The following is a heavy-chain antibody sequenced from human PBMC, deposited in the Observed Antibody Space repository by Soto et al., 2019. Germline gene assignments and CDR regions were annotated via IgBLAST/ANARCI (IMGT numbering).Heavy chain of an antibody. CDR1: GFTFSSYA. J-gene: IGHJ4*02. CDR3: ARDLDGYSSSSLDY. CDR2: ISYDGSNK. V-gene: IGHV3-30-3*01. D-gene: IGHD6-6*01. Sequence: GGSLRLSCAASGFTFSSYAMHWVRQAPGKGLEWVAVISYDGSNKYYADSVKGRFTISRDNSKNTLYLQMNSLRAEDTAVYYCARDLDGYSSSSLDYWGQGTLVTVSS.